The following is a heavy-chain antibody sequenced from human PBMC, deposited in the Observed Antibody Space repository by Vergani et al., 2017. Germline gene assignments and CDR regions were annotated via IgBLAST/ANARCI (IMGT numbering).Heavy chain of an antibody. J-gene: IGHJ6*03. CDR1: GFTFSSYA. Sequence: EVQLLESGGGLVQPGGSLRLSCAASGFTFSSYAMSWVRQAPGKGLEWVSAISGSGGRTNYADSVKGRFTISRDNSKNTLYLQMKSLRTEDTAVYYCAKGTRLVRGVNYMDVWDKGTTVTVSS. V-gene: IGHV3-23*01. CDR2: ISGSGGRT. CDR3: AKGTRLVRGVNYMDV. D-gene: IGHD3-10*01.